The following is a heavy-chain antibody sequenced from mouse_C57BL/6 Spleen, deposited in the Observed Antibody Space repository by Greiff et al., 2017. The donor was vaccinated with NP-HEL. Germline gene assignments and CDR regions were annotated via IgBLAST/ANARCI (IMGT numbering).Heavy chain of an antibody. CDR1: GYTFTDYE. D-gene: IGHD1-1*01. CDR3: TPYYYGSRGGAMDY. CDR2: IDPETGGT. Sequence: VQLQQSGAELVRPGASVTLSCKASGYTFTDYEMHWVKQTPVHGLEWIGAIDPETGGTAYNQKFKGKAILTADKSSSTAYMELRSLTSEDSAVYYCTPYYYGSRGGAMDYWGQGTSVTVSS. V-gene: IGHV1-15*01. J-gene: IGHJ4*01.